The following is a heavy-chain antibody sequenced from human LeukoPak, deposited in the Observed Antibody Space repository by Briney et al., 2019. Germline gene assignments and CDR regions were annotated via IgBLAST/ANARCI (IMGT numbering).Heavy chain of an antibody. V-gene: IGHV3-53*01. J-gene: IGHJ6*03. Sequence: PGGSLRLSCAASGFTVGSNYMSWVRQAPGRGLEWVSVIYTGGSTYYADSEKGRFTISRDNSKNTLYLQMNSLRAEDTAVYYCAREYSSSAEYYYYMDVWGKGTTVTVSS. CDR3: AREYSSSAEYYYYMDV. D-gene: IGHD6-6*01. CDR1: GFTVGSNY. CDR2: IYTGGST.